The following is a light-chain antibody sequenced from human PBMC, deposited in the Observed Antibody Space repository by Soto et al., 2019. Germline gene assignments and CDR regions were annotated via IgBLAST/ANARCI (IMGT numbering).Light chain of an antibody. CDR1: QSVSNN. Sequence: EIELTQSPCTLSLSPGERATLYCRASQSVSNNYLAWYQQKPGQAPRLLIYGASTRATGVPARFSGSGSGTEFTLTISSLQSEDFAVYYCQQYNNWPPLTFGGGTKVDIK. CDR3: QQYNNWPPLT. CDR2: GAS. V-gene: IGKV3-15*01. J-gene: IGKJ4*01.